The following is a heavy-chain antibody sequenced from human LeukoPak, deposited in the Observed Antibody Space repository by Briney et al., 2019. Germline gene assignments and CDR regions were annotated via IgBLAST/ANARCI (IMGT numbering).Heavy chain of an antibody. CDR2: ISASGGST. CDR1: GFTFSSYV. D-gene: IGHD6-19*01. J-gene: IGHJ4*02. V-gene: IGHV3-23*01. Sequence: GGSLRLSCAPSGFTFSSYVMNWVRQAPGKGLEWVSTISASGGSTYYADSVKGRFTISRDNSKNTLYLQMNSLKAEDTAVYYCARLPSSGWYGDYWGQGTLVTVSS. CDR3: ARLPSSGWYGDY.